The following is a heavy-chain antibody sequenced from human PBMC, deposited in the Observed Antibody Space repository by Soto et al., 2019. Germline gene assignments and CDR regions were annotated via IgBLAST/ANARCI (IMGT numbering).Heavy chain of an antibody. CDR2: IIPILGIA. D-gene: IGHD3-10*01. V-gene: IGHV1-69*02. CDR1: GGTFSSYT. Sequence: QVQLVQSGAEVKKPGSSVKVSCKASGGTFSSYTISWVRQAPGQGLEWMGRIIPILGIANYAQKFQGRVTITADKSTNTAYMELSSLRSEDTAVYYCASGTNAGITNYWGQGTLVTVSS. J-gene: IGHJ4*02. CDR3: ASGTNAGITNY.